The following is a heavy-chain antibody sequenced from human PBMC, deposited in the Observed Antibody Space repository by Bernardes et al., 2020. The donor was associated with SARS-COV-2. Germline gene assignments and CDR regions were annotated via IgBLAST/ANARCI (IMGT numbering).Heavy chain of an antibody. Sequence: LRISCPASGFTFSIYWMHWVRQAPGKGLVWVSRITPDGSTTTYADSVKGRFTISRDNAKNTLYLQMNSLRAEDTAVYYCVRGPSGGYGRFDYWGQGALVTVSS. J-gene: IGHJ4*02. CDR3: VRGPSGGYGRFDY. CDR2: ITPDGSTT. CDR1: GFTFSIYW. V-gene: IGHV3-74*01. D-gene: IGHD5-12*01.